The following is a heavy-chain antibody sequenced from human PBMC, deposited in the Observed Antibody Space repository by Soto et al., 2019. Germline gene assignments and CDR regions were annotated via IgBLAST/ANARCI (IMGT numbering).Heavy chain of an antibody. CDR2: IYYSGST. V-gene: IGHV4-61*01. J-gene: IGHJ5*02. Sequence: SETLSLTCTVSGGSVSSGSYYWSWIRQPPGKGLEWIGYIYYSGSTNYNPSLKSRVTISVDTSKNQFSLKLSSVTAADTAVYYCARGELGYYYDSSGYNWFDPWGQGTLVTVS. D-gene: IGHD3-22*01. CDR3: ARGELGYYYDSSGYNWFDP. CDR1: GGSVSSGSYY.